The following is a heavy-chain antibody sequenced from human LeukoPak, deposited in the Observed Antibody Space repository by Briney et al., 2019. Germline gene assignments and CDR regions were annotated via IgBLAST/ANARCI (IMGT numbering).Heavy chain of an antibody. CDR2: IIPIFGTA. V-gene: IGHV1-69*06. J-gene: IGHJ6*03. Sequence: SVKVSCKASGYTFTSYGISWVRQAPGQGLERMGGIIPIFGTANYAQKFQGRVTITADKSTSTAYMELSSLRSEDTAVYCCAKTTYGDYGDANYYYFYYMDVWGKGTTVTVSS. CDR3: AKTTYGDYGDANYYYFYYMDV. D-gene: IGHD4-17*01. CDR1: GYTFTSYG.